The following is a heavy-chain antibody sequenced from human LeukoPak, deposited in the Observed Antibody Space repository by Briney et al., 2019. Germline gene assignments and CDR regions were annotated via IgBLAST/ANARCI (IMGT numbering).Heavy chain of an antibody. CDR2: ISWNSGSI. Sequence: PGGSLRLSCAASGFTFDDYAMHWVRQAPGKGLEWVSGISWNSGSIGYEDSVKGRFTISRDNAKNSLYLQMNSLRAEDTALYYCAKDLGEHGGSSAPYGMDVWGQGTTVTVSS. J-gene: IGHJ6*02. CDR1: GFTFDDYA. D-gene: IGHD2-15*01. V-gene: IGHV3-9*01. CDR3: AKDLGEHGGSSAPYGMDV.